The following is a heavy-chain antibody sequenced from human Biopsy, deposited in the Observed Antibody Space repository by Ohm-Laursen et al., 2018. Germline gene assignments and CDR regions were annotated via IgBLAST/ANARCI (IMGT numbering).Heavy chain of an antibody. CDR3: ARDRDRRGWFDP. V-gene: IGHV4-4*07. J-gene: IGHJ5*02. CDR1: GGSLSSYS. CDR2: IYTSWIT. D-gene: IGHD1-14*01. Sequence: SQTLSLTCTVSGGSLSSYSWSWIRQPAGKGLEWIGQIYTSWITNYNPSLKSRVTMSVDTSKNKFSLRVSSVTAADTAVYYCARDRDRRGWFDPWGQGTLVTVSS.